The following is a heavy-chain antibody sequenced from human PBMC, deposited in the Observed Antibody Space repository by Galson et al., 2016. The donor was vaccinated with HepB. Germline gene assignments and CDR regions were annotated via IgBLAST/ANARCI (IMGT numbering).Heavy chain of an antibody. CDR1: GFTFRNHG. J-gene: IGHJ5*02. CDR2: IYYGGS. V-gene: IGHV3-33*01. CDR3: VRWDNYRKLDL. D-gene: IGHD5-24*01. Sequence: SLRLSCAASGFTFRNHGMHWVRQAPGKGLEWVAVIYYGGSESAESVKGRFTISRDDSKETLDLQMDSLRVGDTAVYYCVRWDNYRKLDLWGQGILVTDSS.